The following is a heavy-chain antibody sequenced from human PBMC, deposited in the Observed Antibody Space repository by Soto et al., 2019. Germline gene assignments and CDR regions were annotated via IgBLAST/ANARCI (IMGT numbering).Heavy chain of an antibody. CDR3: ARSCSGGSCHSAY. CDR2: ISPFTGDT. CDR1: GYTFTTYN. J-gene: IGHJ4*02. Sequence: ASVKVSCKASGYTFTTYNINWVRQAPGQGLEWMGWISPFTGDTHYTQSLQGRITMTTDTSTSTAYMELRSLRSADTAVYYCARSCSGGSCHSAYWGQGTLVTVSS. V-gene: IGHV1-18*01. D-gene: IGHD2-15*01.